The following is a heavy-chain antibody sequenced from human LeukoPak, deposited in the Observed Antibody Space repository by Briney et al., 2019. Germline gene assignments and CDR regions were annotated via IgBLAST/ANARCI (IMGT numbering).Heavy chain of an antibody. CDR3: AKCWTSDGVCLNFDH. V-gene: IGHV3-23*01. CDR2: ISGSGDDT. Sequence: GRSLRLSCEASGLSFRSDGISGGRHAPGEGRGWGSGISGSGDDTYYTDSLRGLFTISRDNSKNTLYLQVTSMRVEDTAVYYCAKCWTSDGVCLNFDHWGQGALVTVSS. D-gene: IGHD2-8*01. J-gene: IGHJ4*02. CDR1: GLSFRSDG.